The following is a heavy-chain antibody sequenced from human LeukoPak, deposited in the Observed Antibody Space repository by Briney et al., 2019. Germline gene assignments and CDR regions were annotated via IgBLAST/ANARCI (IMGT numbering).Heavy chain of an antibody. V-gene: IGHV3-23*01. Sequence: GGSLRLSCIASGFTFSSYAMGWVRQAPGKGLDWVSAISGSGVTTHYAGSVQGRFSISRDNSKNTLYLQMNSLRVEDTALYYCAKDQGATYFDLWGRGTLVTVSS. CDR2: ISGSGVTT. D-gene: IGHD4/OR15-4a*01. CDR1: GFTFSSYA. J-gene: IGHJ2*01. CDR3: AKDQGATYFDL.